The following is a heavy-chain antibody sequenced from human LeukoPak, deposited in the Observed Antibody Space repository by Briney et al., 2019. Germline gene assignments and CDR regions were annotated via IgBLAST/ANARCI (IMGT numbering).Heavy chain of an antibody. CDR3: ARVGIAAAGTPQGGSSY. D-gene: IGHD6-13*01. J-gene: IGHJ4*02. Sequence: ASVKVSCKASGYTFTSYGISWVRQAPGQGLEWMGWISAYNGNTNYAQKLQGRVTMTTDTSTSTAYMELRSLRSDDTAVNYCARVGIAAAGTPQGGSSYWGQGTLVTVSS. CDR2: ISAYNGNT. CDR1: GYTFTSYG. V-gene: IGHV1-18*01.